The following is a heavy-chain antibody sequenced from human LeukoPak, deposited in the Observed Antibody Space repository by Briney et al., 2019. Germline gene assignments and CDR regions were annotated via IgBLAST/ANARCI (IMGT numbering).Heavy chain of an antibody. D-gene: IGHD3-3*01. CDR2: INTNTGNP. V-gene: IGHV7-4-1*02. CDR1: GYTFTSYA. CDR3: ARSYDFWSGYYWGYYYYMDV. Sequence: GASVKVSCKASGYTFTSYAMNWVRQAPGQGLEWMGWINTNTGNPTYAQGFTGRFVFSLDTSVSTAYLQISSLKAEDTAVYYCARSYDFWSGYYWGYYYYMDVWGKGTTVTVSS. J-gene: IGHJ6*03.